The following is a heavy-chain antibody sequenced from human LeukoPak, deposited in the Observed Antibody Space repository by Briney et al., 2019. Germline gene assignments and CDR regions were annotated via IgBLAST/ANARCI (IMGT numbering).Heavy chain of an antibody. Sequence: PGGSLRLSCAASGLTISRNYMNWVRQAPGKGLEWVSVSYSGGSTYYADSVKGRFTISRDNSKNTLYLQMNSLRAEDTAVYYCARDMGLVRGVFDYWGQGSLVTVSS. CDR3: ARDMGLVRGVFDY. CDR1: GLTISRNY. D-gene: IGHD3-10*01. CDR2: SYSGGST. V-gene: IGHV3-53*01. J-gene: IGHJ4*02.